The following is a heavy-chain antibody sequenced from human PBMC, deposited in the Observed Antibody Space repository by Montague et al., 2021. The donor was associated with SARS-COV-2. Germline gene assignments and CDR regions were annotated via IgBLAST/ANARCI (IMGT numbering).Heavy chain of an antibody. CDR3: AREGLHNWFDP. Sequence: SETLSLTCTVSSGSITSYYWSWVRHPQGKRLEWIVYIYYRGSTNYNPSLESRVTMSIDMSKNQFSLKLRSVTAADTAVYFCAREGLHNWFDPWGQGTLVIVSS. V-gene: IGHV4-59*01. CDR2: IYYRGST. CDR1: SGSITSYY. J-gene: IGHJ5*02.